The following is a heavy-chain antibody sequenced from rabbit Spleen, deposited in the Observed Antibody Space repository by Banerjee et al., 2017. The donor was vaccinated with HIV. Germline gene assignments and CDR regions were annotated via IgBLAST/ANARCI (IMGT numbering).Heavy chain of an antibody. V-gene: IGHV1S47*01. CDR3: ARDLDGVIGWNFGW. D-gene: IGHD1-1*01. J-gene: IGHJ4*01. CDR1: GFDFSNYG. Sequence: QEQLVESGGGLVQPGGSLKLSCKASGFDFSNYGVSWVRQTPGKGLEWIGYIEPIFGRTYYASWVDGRFTISSHNAQNTLYLQLTSLTAADTATYFCARDLDGVIGWNFGWWGPGTLVTVS. CDR2: IEPIFGRT.